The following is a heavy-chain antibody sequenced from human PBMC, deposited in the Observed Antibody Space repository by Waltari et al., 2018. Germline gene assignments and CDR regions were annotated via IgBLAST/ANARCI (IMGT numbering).Heavy chain of an antibody. CDR1: GGSISSSSYY. J-gene: IGHJ4*02. CDR3: ANVPYGDYAYFDY. CDR2: ISGSGGST. D-gene: IGHD4-17*01. Sequence: LQLQESGPGLVKPSETLSLTCTVSGGSISSSSYYWGWIRQPPGKGLEWVSAISGSGGSTYYADSVKGRFTISRDNSKNTLYLQMNSLRAEDTAVYYCANVPYGDYAYFDYWGQGTLVTVSS. V-gene: IGHV3-23*01.